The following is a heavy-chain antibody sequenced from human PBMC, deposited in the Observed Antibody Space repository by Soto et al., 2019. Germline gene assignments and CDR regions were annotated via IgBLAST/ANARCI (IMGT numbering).Heavy chain of an antibody. D-gene: IGHD3-22*01. CDR3: ARTPHYYDSSGYPYREYYFDY. V-gene: IGHV4-31*03. CDR2: IYSSGST. Sequence: PSETLSLTCTVSGDSISRGAYSWSWIHQLPGKDLEWIGTIYSSGSTHYNPSLKSRVSISVDTSKNQFSLNLSSVTSADTAVYYCARTPHYYDSSGYPYREYYFDYWGQGTLVTVSS. J-gene: IGHJ4*02. CDR1: GDSISRGAYS.